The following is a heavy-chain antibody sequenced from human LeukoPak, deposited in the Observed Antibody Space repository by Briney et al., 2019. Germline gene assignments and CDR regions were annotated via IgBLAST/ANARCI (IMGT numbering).Heavy chain of an antibody. V-gene: IGHV4-59*08. D-gene: IGHD2-8*01. CDR1: GGSFSSYF. CDR3: ASSGVAGYCTNGVCYPFDY. J-gene: IGHJ4*02. CDR2: IYYSGNT. Sequence: SETLSLTCTVSGGSFSSYFWSWIRQPPGKGLEWIGYIYYSGNTNYNPSLKSRVTISLDTSKNQFSLKLSSVTAADTAVYYCASSGVAGYCTNGVCYPFDYWGQGTLVTVSS.